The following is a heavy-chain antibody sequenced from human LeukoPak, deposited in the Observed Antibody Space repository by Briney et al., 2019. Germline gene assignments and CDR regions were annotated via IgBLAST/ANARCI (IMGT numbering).Heavy chain of an antibody. CDR1: GGSFSGYY. D-gene: IGHD3-9*01. CDR3: ARRPRTPYDILTGYWYYFDY. J-gene: IGHJ4*02. CDR2: INHSGST. Sequence: SETLSLTCAVYGGSFSGYYWSWIRQPPGKGLEWIGEINHSGSTNYNPSLKSRVTISVDTSKNQFSLKLSSVTAADTAVYYCARRPRTPYDILTGYWYYFDYWGRGTLVTVSS. V-gene: IGHV4-34*01.